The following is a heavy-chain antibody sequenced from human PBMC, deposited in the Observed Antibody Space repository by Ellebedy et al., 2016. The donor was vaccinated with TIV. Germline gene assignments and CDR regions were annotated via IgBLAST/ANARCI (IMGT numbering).Heavy chain of an antibody. D-gene: IGHD3-3*01. CDR3: AAPSLYYDFWSGPV. Sequence: GESLKISXAASGFTFSSYSMNWVRQAPGKGLEWVSSISSSSSYIYYADSVKGRFTISRDNAKNSLYLQMNSLRAEDTAVYYCAAPSLYYDFWSGPVWGQGTTVTVSS. V-gene: IGHV3-21*01. CDR2: ISSSSSYI. J-gene: IGHJ6*02. CDR1: GFTFSSYS.